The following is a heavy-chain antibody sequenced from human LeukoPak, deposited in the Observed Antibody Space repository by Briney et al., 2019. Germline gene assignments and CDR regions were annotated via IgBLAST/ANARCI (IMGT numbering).Heavy chain of an antibody. CDR3: ARGYYDILTGYSRTWFDP. V-gene: IGHV1-3*01. J-gene: IGHJ5*02. CDR2: INGGNGNT. D-gene: IGHD3-9*01. Sequence: ASVKVSCKASGYTFTSYGISWVRQAPGQGLECMGWINGGNGNTKYSQKFQGRVTITRDTSASTAYMELSSLRSEDTAVYYCARGYYDILTGYSRTWFDPWGQGTLVTVSS. CDR1: GYTFTSYG.